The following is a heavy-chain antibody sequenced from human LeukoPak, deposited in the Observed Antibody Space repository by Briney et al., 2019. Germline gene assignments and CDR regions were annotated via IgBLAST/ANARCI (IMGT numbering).Heavy chain of an antibody. Sequence: GGSLGLSCAASGFTFSSYSMNWVRQAPGKGLEWVSSISSSSSYIYYADSVKGRFTISRDNAKNSLYLQMNSLRAEDTAVYYCARVGTGYYDFWSGYYPEDYWGQGTLVTVSS. D-gene: IGHD3-3*01. CDR1: GFTFSSYS. CDR3: ARVGTGYYDFWSGYYPEDY. J-gene: IGHJ4*02. CDR2: ISSSSSYI. V-gene: IGHV3-21*01.